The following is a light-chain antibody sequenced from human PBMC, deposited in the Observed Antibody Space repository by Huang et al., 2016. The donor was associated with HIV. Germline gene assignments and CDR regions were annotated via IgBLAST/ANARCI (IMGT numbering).Light chain of an antibody. Sequence: EIVLTQSPATLSLSPGERATLSCRASQSVSSYLAWYQQKPGQAPRRLIYEASNRATGSPARFSGSGSGTDFTLTISSLEPEDFAIYYCQQRSNWPALTFGGGTKVEIK. CDR3: QQRSNWPALT. CDR2: EAS. CDR1: QSVSSY. V-gene: IGKV3-11*01. J-gene: IGKJ4*01.